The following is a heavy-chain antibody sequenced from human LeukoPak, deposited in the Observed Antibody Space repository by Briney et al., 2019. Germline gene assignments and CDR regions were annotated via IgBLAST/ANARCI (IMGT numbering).Heavy chain of an antibody. CDR3: ARGYCSGGTCHSVYFDC. CDR1: GFTVSSSY. CDR2: IYSGGST. Sequence: PGGSLRLSCAASGFTVSSSYMSWVRQAPGKGLEWVSVIYSGGSTYYADSVKGRFTISRDNSKNTLYLQMNSLRAEDTAVYYCARGYCSGGTCHSVYFDCWGQGTLVTVFS. D-gene: IGHD2-15*01. V-gene: IGHV3-66*01. J-gene: IGHJ4*02.